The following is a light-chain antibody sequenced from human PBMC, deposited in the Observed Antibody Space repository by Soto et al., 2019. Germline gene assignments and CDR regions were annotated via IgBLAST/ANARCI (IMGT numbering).Light chain of an antibody. Sequence: DIPMTQSPSTLPASVGDRVTITCRASQTISNRLAWYQQKLGKAPNLLIYDAASLESGVPSRFSGSGSGTEFTLTISSLQPDDFATYYCQQYDTYWTFGQGTKVEIK. CDR1: QTISNR. V-gene: IGKV1-5*01. J-gene: IGKJ1*01. CDR2: DAA. CDR3: QQYDTYWT.